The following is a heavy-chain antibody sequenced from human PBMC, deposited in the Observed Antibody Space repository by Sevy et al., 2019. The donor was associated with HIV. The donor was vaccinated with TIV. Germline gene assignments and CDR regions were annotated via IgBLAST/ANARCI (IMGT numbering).Heavy chain of an antibody. Sequence: GGSLRLSCAASGFTFSSYSMNWVRQAPGKGLEWVSSISSSSSYIYYADSVKGRFTISRDNAKNSLYLQMNSLRVEDTAVYYCARDLGGRVVVAATPPESAFDIWGQGTMVTVSS. CDR3: ARDLGGRVVVAATPPESAFDI. CDR1: GFTFSSYS. CDR2: ISSSSSYI. V-gene: IGHV3-21*01. J-gene: IGHJ3*02. D-gene: IGHD2-15*01.